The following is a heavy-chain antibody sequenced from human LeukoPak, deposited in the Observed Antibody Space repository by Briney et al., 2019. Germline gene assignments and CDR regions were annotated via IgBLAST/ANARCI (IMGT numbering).Heavy chain of an antibody. CDR2: ISSSSSYI. CDR3: ARDKSSTGEQFDY. Sequence: PGGSLRLSCAVSGLTFSSYSMNWVRQAPGKGLEWVSSISSSSSYIYYADSVKGRFTISRDNAKNSLYLQMNSLRAEDTAVYYCARDKSSTGEQFDYWGQGTLVTVSS. CDR1: GLTFSSYS. V-gene: IGHV3-21*01. D-gene: IGHD2-2*01. J-gene: IGHJ4*02.